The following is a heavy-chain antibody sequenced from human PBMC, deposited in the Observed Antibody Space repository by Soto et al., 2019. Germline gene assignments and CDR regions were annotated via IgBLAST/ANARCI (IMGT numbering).Heavy chain of an antibody. CDR1: GGSFSGYY. V-gene: IGHV4-34*01. D-gene: IGHD2-15*01. CDR3: ARSRGYCSGGSCYNYYYYMDV. CDR2: INHSGST. Sequence: SETLSLTCAVYGGSFSGYYWSWIRQPPGKGLEWIGEINHSGSTNYNPSLKSRVTISVDTSKNQFSLKLSSVTAADTAVYYCARSRGYCSGGSCYNYYYYMDVWGKGTTVTVSS. J-gene: IGHJ6*03.